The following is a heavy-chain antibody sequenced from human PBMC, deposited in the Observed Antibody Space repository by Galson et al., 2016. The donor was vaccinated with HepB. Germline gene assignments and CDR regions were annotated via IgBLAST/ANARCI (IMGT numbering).Heavy chain of an antibody. V-gene: IGHV3-21*01. CDR1: GFTFSTYS. CDR2: ISSSGIYI. Sequence: LRLSCAASGFTFSTYSMNWVRQAPGKGLEWVSSISSSGIYIYYADSVKGRFTISRDNAKNSLYLQMNSLRAEDTAVYHCANTPGYCSSTSCYSHDYWGQGTLVTVSS. CDR3: ANTPGYCSSTSCYSHDY. D-gene: IGHD2-2*02. J-gene: IGHJ4*02.